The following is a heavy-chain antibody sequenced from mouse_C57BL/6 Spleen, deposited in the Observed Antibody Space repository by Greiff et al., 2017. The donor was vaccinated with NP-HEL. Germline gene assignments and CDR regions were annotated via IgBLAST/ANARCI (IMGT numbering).Heavy chain of an antibody. J-gene: IGHJ2*01. CDR1: GFTFSSYA. V-gene: IGHV5-4*01. CDR2: ISDGGSYT. D-gene: IGHD2-1*01. CDR3: ARGGNYGDYFDY. Sequence: EVQVVESGGGLVKPGGSLKLSCAASGFTFSSYAMSWVRQTPEKRLEWVATISDGGSYTYYPDNVKGRFTISRDNAKNNLYLQMSHLKSEDTAMYYCARGGNYGDYFDYWGQGTTLTVSS.